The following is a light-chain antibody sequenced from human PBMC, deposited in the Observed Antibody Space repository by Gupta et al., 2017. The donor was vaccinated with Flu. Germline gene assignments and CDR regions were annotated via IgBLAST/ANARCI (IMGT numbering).Light chain of an antibody. CDR3: QQHYNAPET. CDR2: WAS. Sequence: DIVFAQSPDSLAVSLGERATINCKSSQSLLSNNKNFLAWLQQKPGQPPKLLISWASTRESGVPDRFSGSGSGTDFTLTISRLQAEDVALYYCQQHYNAPETFGQGTKVEIK. V-gene: IGKV4-1*01. J-gene: IGKJ1*01. CDR1: QSLLSNNKNF.